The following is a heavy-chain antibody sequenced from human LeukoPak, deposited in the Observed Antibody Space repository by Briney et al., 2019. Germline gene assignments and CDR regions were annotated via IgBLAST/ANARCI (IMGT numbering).Heavy chain of an antibody. CDR1: GYTLTSYD. V-gene: IGHV1-8*01. Sequence: VASVKVSCTASGYTLTSYDINWVRQATGRGLEWMGWMNPNSGNTGYAQKFQGRVTMTRNTSISTAYMELSSLRSEDTAVYYCARNKPYDSSGSLDCWGQGTLVTVSS. D-gene: IGHD3-22*01. J-gene: IGHJ4*02. CDR2: MNPNSGNT. CDR3: ARNKPYDSSGSLDC.